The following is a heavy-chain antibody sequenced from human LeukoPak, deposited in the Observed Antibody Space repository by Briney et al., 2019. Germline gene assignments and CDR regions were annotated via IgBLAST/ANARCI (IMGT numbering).Heavy chain of an antibody. Sequence: GGSLRLSCAASGFTFSSYSMNWVRQAPGKGLEWVSSINSSSSYKYYADSVKGRFTISRDNAKNTLYLQMNSLRAEDTAVYYCARDQLRYFDWLLRYYYYGMDVWGKGTTVTVSS. V-gene: IGHV3-21*01. CDR3: ARDQLRYFDWLLRYYYYGMDV. D-gene: IGHD3-9*01. CDR1: GFTFSSYS. J-gene: IGHJ6*04. CDR2: INSSSSYK.